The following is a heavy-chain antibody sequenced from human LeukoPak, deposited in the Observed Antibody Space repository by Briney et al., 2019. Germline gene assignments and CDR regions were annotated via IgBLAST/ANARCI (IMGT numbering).Heavy chain of an antibody. J-gene: IGHJ6*02. V-gene: IGHV3-48*03. CDR2: ISSSGSTI. Sequence: GGSLRLSCAASGFTFSSYEMNWVRQAPGKGLEWVSYISSSGSTIYYAGSVKGRFTISRDNAKNSLYLQMNSLRAEDTAVYYCASVLVVVPAAISYYYYGMDVWGQGTTVTVSS. CDR3: ASVLVVVPAAISYYYYGMDV. CDR1: GFTFSSYE. D-gene: IGHD2-2*01.